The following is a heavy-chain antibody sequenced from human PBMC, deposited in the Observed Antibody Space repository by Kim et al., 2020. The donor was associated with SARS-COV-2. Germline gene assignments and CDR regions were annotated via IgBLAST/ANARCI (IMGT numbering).Heavy chain of an antibody. J-gene: IGHJ6*02. V-gene: IGHV3-66*01. CDR2: VYSGGST. Sequence: GSLRLSCAASGFTVSSNYMNWVRQAPGKGLEWVSVVYSGGSTNYADSVKGRFTISRDNSKNTLSLQMNSLRAEDTAVYYCARDRLLDTAFPSYYYYGMDVWGQGTTVTVSS. D-gene: IGHD5-18*01. CDR1: GFTVSSNY. CDR3: ARDRLLDTAFPSYYYYGMDV.